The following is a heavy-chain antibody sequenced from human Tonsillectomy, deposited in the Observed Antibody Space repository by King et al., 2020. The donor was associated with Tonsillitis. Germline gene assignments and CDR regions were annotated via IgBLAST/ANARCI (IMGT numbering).Heavy chain of an antibody. Sequence: QLQESGPGLVKPSETLSLTCTVSGGSISSSNYYWGWIRQPPGQGLEWIGSIYYSGSTYYNPSLNSRVTMSVDTSKNQFSLKLSSVTAADTAVYYCSGLYTSGWYDYWGQGTLVTVSS. V-gene: IGHV4-39*01. D-gene: IGHD6-19*01. CDR2: IYYSGST. J-gene: IGHJ4*02. CDR1: GGSISSSNYY. CDR3: SGLYTSGWYDY.